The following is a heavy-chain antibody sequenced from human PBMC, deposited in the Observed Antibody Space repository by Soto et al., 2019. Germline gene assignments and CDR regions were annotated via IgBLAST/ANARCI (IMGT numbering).Heavy chain of an antibody. CDR2: IYYSGST. CDR3: ARQGCSSTSCYSWVSWFDP. V-gene: IGHV4-59*08. CDR1: GGSISSYY. D-gene: IGHD2-2*01. J-gene: IGHJ5*02. Sequence: TSETLSLTCTVSGGSISSYYWSWIRQPPGKGLEWIGYIYYSGSTKYNPSLKSRVTISVDTSKNQFSLKLSSVTAADTAVYYCARQGCSSTSCYSWVSWFDPWGQGTLVTVSS.